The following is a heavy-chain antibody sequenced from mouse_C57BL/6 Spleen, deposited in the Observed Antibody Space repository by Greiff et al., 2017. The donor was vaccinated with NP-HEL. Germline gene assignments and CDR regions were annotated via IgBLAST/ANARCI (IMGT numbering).Heavy chain of an antibody. CDR3: ARLRYSNYVYYAMDY. Sequence: QVQLLQSDAELVKPGASVKISCKVSGYTFTDHTIHWMKQRPEQGLEWIGYIYPRDGSTKYNEKFKGKATLTADKSSSTAYMQLNSLTSEDSAVYFCARLRYSNYVYYAMDYWGQGTSVTVSS. CDR2: IYPRDGST. D-gene: IGHD2-5*01. CDR1: GYTFTDHT. V-gene: IGHV1-78*01. J-gene: IGHJ4*01.